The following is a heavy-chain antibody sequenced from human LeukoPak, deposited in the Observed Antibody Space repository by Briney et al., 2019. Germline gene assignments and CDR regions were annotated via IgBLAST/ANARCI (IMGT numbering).Heavy chain of an antibody. J-gene: IGHJ4*02. V-gene: IGHV3-74*01. CDR1: GFTFSNYW. CDR3: ARGGRGYSYAFEY. Sequence: GGSLRLSCAASGFTFSNYWMHWVRQAPGKGLVWVSRINSDGSSTTYADSVKGRFTISRDNGQNTLYLQMNSLRAEDTAVYYCARGGRGYSYAFEYWGQGTLVTVPS. CDR2: INSDGSST. D-gene: IGHD5-18*01.